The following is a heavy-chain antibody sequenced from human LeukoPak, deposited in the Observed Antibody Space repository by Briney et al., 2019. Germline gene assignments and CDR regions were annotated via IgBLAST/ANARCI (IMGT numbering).Heavy chain of an antibody. CDR3: AREYGRGSPIDI. Sequence: GGSLRLSCAASGFTVSDNYVTWVRQAPGKGLEWVSIVYNSDTTSSADSVKGRFTISRDNAENTVYLQMNSLRAEDTAVYYCAREYGRGSPIDIWGQGTMVTVSS. J-gene: IGHJ3*02. CDR1: GFTVSDNY. D-gene: IGHD3-16*01. CDR2: VYNSDTT. V-gene: IGHV3-53*01.